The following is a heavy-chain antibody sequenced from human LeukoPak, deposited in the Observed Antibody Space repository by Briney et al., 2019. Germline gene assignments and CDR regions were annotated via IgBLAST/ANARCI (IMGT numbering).Heavy chain of an antibody. J-gene: IGHJ4*02. D-gene: IGHD6-13*01. CDR2: ISYDGSNK. V-gene: IGHV3-30*03. Sequence: GGSLRLSCAASGFTFSSYGMHWVRQAPGKGLEWVAVISYDGSNKYYADSVKGRFTISRDNSKNTLYQQMNSLRAEDTAVYYCARDLEAANTYYFDYWGQGTMVTVSS. CDR3: ARDLEAANTYYFDY. CDR1: GFTFSSYG.